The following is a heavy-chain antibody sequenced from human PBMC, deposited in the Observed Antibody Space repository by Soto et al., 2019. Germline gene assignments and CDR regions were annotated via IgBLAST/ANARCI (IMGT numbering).Heavy chain of an antibody. V-gene: IGHV4-34*01. Sequence: QVQLQQWGAGLLKPSETLSLTCAVYGGSFSGYYWSWIRQSPGKGLEWIGEINHSGSTNYNPSLKSRVTISVDRSKNQFSLKLSSVTAADTAVYFCANDPTHTLREYWGQGTLVTVSS. D-gene: IGHD2-2*02. CDR3: ANDPTHTLREY. J-gene: IGHJ4*02. CDR1: GGSFSGYY. CDR2: INHSGST.